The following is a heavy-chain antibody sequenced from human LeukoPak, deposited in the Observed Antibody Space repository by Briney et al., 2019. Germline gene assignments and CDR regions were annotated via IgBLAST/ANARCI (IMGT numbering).Heavy chain of an antibody. CDR1: GFTFSSYA. J-gene: IGHJ4*02. D-gene: IGHD2-15*01. CDR3: AKSPVSSCRGSFCYPFDY. V-gene: IGHV3-23*01. CDR2: ISGSDDGT. Sequence: PGGSLRLSCEASGFTFSSYAMSWVRQIPGKGLEWVSAISGSDDGTYYADSVKGRFTISRDNSRNTLYLQMNTLRAEDTAVYFCAKSPVSSCRGSFCYPFDYWGQGNLVTVSS.